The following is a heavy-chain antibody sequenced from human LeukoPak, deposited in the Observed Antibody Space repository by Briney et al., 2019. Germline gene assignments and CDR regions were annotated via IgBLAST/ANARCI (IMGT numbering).Heavy chain of an antibody. J-gene: IGHJ6*02. D-gene: IGHD4-17*01. V-gene: IGHV3-9*01. CDR2: ISWNSGSI. CDR3: AKDQGNDYGDYYGMDV. CDR1: GFTFDDYA. Sequence: GRSLRLSCAASGFTFDDYAMHWVRQAPGKGLEWVSGISWNSGSIGYADSVKGRFTISRDNAKNSLYLQMNSLRAEDTALHYCAKDQGNDYGDYYGMDVWGQGTTVTVSS.